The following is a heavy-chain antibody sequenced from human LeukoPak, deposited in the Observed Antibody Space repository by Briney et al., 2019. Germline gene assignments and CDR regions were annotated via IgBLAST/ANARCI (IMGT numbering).Heavy chain of an antibody. CDR2: IYPGDSNA. Sequence: GESLKISCKGFGYSFINYWIGWVRQMPGKGLECMGIIYPGDSNARYSPSFQGQVTISADNSISTAYLQWSSLKASDTAIYFCARHFSAGDSMFFDSWGQGTLVTVPS. V-gene: IGHV5-51*01. CDR1: GYSFINYW. J-gene: IGHJ4*02. CDR3: ARHFSAGDSMFFDS. D-gene: IGHD3-10*02.